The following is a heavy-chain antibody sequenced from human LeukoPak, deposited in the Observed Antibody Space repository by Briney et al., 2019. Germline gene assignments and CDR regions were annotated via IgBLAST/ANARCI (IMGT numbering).Heavy chain of an antibody. D-gene: IGHD3/OR15-3a*01. V-gene: IGHV1-8*01. CDR2: MNPDIGNT. Sequence: ASVKVSCKASGYSFTSYDFNWVRQAPGQGLEWIGWMNPDIGNTGYAQKFQGRVTMTRDISISTAYMELSSLRSEDTAVYYCTRGFGLANPGIFAFDFWGQGTLVTVSS. CDR1: GYSFTSYD. J-gene: IGHJ4*02. CDR3: TRGFGLANPGIFAFDF.